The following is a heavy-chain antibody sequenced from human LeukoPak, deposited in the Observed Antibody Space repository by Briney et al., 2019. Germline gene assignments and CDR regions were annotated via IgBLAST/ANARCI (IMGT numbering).Heavy chain of an antibody. J-gene: IGHJ4*02. V-gene: IGHV5-51*01. CDR3: AGPEGWLQSPFDY. D-gene: IGHD5-24*01. CDR2: IYPGDSDP. CDR1: GSIFTSYW. Sequence: AESLQIYCKRSGSIFTSYWIGWVRQMPGKVLEWMAIIYPGDSDPRYSPYFQGQVTISADKSTSTAYLQQRSLKASGTAMFYCAGPEGWLQSPFDYWGQGTLVTVSS.